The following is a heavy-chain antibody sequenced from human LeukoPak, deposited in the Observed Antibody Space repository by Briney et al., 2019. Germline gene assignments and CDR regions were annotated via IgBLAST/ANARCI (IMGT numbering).Heavy chain of an antibody. CDR1: GYTFTSYG. V-gene: IGHV1-18*01. Sequence: GASVKVSCKASGYTFTSYGISWVRQAPGQGLEWMGWISAYNGNTSYSQRLQGRVTMTTDTSTSTAYMELRSLRSDDTALYYCARVGPSLGGYCSGGSCYGHAFDIWGQGTLVTVSS. J-gene: IGHJ3*02. CDR3: ARVGPSLGGYCSGGSCYGHAFDI. D-gene: IGHD2-15*01. CDR2: ISAYNGNT.